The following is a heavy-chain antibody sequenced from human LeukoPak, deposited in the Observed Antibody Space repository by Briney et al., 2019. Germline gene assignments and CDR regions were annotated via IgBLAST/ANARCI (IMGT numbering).Heavy chain of an antibody. Sequence: PGGSLRLSCAASGFTFNSYAMSWVRQAPGKGLEWVSAISGGGGSTYHAGSVKGRFTISRDNSKNTLYLQMNSLRAEDTAVYYCAKDRGYYYDSSGYYYFDYWGQGTLVTVSS. D-gene: IGHD3-22*01. CDR1: GFTFNSYA. V-gene: IGHV3-23*01. J-gene: IGHJ4*02. CDR3: AKDRGYYYDSSGYYYFDY. CDR2: ISGGGGST.